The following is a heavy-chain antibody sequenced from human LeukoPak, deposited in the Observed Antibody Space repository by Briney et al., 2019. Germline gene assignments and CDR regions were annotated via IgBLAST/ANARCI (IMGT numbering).Heavy chain of an antibody. CDR3: AKKGGSGYFFLFDH. CDR2: VSDAGGSA. Sequence: GGSLRLSCAASGFTFSSYAMSWVRQAPGKGLEWVSAVSDAGGSAYYADSVRGQFIISRDNSKNTLYLQMNSLRAEDTAVYYCAKKGGSGYFFLFDHWGRGTLVTLSS. D-gene: IGHD3-3*01. V-gene: IGHV3-23*01. CDR1: GFTFSSYA. J-gene: IGHJ4*02.